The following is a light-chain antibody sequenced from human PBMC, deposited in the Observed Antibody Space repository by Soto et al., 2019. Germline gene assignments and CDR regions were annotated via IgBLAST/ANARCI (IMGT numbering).Light chain of an antibody. J-gene: IGKJ2*01. Sequence: EIVMTQSPATLSVSPGERASLSCRASQSVSSSLAWYQQKPGQAPRLLIYGASTRATGIPARFSGCGSGTEFTLTVSSLQSEDFAVYSCQQYNDWPGTFGQGTKLEIK. CDR2: GAS. CDR3: QQYNDWPGT. CDR1: QSVSSS. V-gene: IGKV3-15*01.